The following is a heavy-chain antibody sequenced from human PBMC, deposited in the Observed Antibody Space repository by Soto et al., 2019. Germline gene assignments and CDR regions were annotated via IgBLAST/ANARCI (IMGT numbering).Heavy chain of an antibody. CDR3: ARLEAYYYYGMDV. CDR2: IIPIFGTA. V-gene: IGHV1-69*13. J-gene: IGHJ6*02. CDR1: GGTFSSYA. Sequence: GASVKVSCKASGGTFSSYAISWVRQAPGQGLEWMGGIIPIFGTANYAQKFQGRVTITADESTSTAYMELSSLRSEDTAVYYCARLEAYYYYGMDVWGQGTTVTVSS.